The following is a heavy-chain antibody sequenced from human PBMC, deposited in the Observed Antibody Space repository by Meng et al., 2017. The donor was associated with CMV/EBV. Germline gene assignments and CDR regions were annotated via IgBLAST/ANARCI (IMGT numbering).Heavy chain of an antibody. D-gene: IGHD3-3*01. CDR1: GFNVSSNY. CDR2: IYSGGST. Sequence: CAASGFNVSSNYMSWVRQAPGKGLEWVSVIYSGGSTYYADSVKGRFTISRDNSKNTLYLQMNSLRAEDTAVYYCARDSTIFGVVTQNWGQGTLVTVSS. J-gene: IGHJ4*02. CDR3: ARDSTIFGVVTQN. V-gene: IGHV3-53*01.